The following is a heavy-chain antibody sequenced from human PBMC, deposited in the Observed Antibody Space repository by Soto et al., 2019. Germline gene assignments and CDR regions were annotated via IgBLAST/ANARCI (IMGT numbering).Heavy chain of an antibody. D-gene: IGHD3-22*01. J-gene: IGHJ4*02. Sequence: GGSLRLSCAASGFTFSSYAMSWVRQAPGKGLEWVSTISGSGGRAFYADSVKGRFTISRDTSKNTLYLQMNSLRAEDTAVYYCAKDRRVTYYYDSSGYSRFDYWGQGTLVTVSS. CDR3: AKDRRVTYYYDSSGYSRFDY. CDR1: GFTFSSYA. CDR2: ISGSGGRA. V-gene: IGHV3-23*01.